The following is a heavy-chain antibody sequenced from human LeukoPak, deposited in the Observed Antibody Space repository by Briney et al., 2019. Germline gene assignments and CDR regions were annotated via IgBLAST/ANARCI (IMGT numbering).Heavy chain of an antibody. V-gene: IGHV1-2*02. CDR3: ARDGCSSTSCLRGGNWFDP. Sequence: EASVKVSCKASGYTFTGYYMHWVRQAPGQGLEWMGWINPNSGGTNYAQKFQGRVTMTRDTSISTAYMELSRLRSDDTAVYYCARDGCSSTSCLRGGNWFDPWGQGTLVTVSS. CDR1: GYTFTGYY. CDR2: INPNSGGT. J-gene: IGHJ5*02. D-gene: IGHD2-2*01.